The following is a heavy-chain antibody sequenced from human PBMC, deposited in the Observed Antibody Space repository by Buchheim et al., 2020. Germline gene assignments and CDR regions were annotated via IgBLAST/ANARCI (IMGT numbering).Heavy chain of an antibody. CDR1: GFTFSSYA. V-gene: IGHV3-30*04. CDR2: ISYDGSNK. J-gene: IGHJ4*02. Sequence: QVQLVESGGGVVQPGRSLRLSCAASGFTFSSYAMHWVRQAPGKGLEWVAVISYDGSNKYYADSVEGRFTISSDNSKNTLYLQMNSLRAEDTAVYYCARDGYGSGSQFDYWGQGTL. D-gene: IGHD3-10*01. CDR3: ARDGYGSGSQFDY.